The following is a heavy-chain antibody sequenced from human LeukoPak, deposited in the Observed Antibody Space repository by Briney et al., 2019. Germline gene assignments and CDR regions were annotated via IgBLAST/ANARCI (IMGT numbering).Heavy chain of an antibody. D-gene: IGHD7-27*01. Sequence: GGSLRLSCAASGFTFSSYWMHWVRQAPGKGLVWVSRINSDGSSASYADSVKGRFTISRDNAKNTLYLQMNTLRAEDTAVYYCVSIPGDWGQGILVTVSS. J-gene: IGHJ4*02. CDR1: GFTFSSYW. V-gene: IGHV3-74*01. CDR2: INSDGSSA. CDR3: VSIPGD.